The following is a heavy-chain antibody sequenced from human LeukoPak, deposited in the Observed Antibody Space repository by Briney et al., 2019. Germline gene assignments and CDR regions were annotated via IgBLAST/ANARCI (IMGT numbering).Heavy chain of an antibody. V-gene: IGHV1-2*02. CDR3: ARVSLGIYWYYAL. CDR2: INANSGGT. J-gene: IGHJ2*01. D-gene: IGHD1-14*01. CDR1: GYTFTGYY. Sequence: ASVKVSCKASGYTFTGYYMHWVRQAPGQGLEWMGWINANSGGTDYAQKLQGRVTMTRDTSISTAYMELSRLRSDDTAVYYCARVSLGIYWYYALWGRGTLVTVSS.